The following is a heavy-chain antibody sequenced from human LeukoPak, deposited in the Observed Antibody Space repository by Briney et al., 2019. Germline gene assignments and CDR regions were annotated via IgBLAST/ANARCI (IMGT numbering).Heavy chain of an antibody. Sequence: GGSLRLSGAASGFTFSSYAMSWVRQAPGKGLEWVSAISGSGGSTYYADSVKGRFTISRDNSKNTLYLQMNSLRAEDTAVYYCAKAVRMYYYDSSGYDYWGQGTLVTVSS. D-gene: IGHD3-22*01. J-gene: IGHJ4*02. CDR3: AKAVRMYYYDSSGYDY. V-gene: IGHV3-23*01. CDR2: ISGSGGST. CDR1: GFTFSSYA.